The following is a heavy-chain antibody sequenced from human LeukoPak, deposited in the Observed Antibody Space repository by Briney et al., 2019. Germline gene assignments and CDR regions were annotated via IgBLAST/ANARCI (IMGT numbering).Heavy chain of an antibody. CDR2: INPNSGGT. D-gene: IGHD3-22*01. J-gene: IGHJ6*02. V-gene: IGHV1-2*02. CDR3: AGWRYYYDSSGYYYRNQYGMDV. Sequence: ASVKVSCKASGYTFTGYYMHWVRQAPGQGLEWMGWINPNSGGTNYAQKFRGRVTMTRDTSISTAYMELSRLRSDDTAVYYCAGWRYYYDSSGYYYRNQYGMDVWGQGTTVTVSS. CDR1: GYTFTGYY.